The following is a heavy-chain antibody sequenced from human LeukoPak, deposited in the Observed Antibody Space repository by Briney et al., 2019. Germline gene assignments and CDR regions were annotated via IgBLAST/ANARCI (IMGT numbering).Heavy chain of an antibody. CDR1: GGSISSYY. V-gene: IGHV4-59*01. CDR2: INYSGST. CDR3: ARVTDWNDLDY. J-gene: IGHJ4*02. D-gene: IGHD1-1*01. Sequence: SETLSLTCTVSGGSISSYYWSWIRQPPGKGLEWIGYINYSGSTNYNPSLKSRVTISVDTSKNQLSLKLTSVTAADTAVYYCARVTDWNDLDYWGQGTLVTVSS.